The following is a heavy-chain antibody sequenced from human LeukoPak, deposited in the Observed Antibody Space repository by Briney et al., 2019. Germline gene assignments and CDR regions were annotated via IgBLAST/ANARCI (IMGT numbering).Heavy chain of an antibody. CDR1: GGSISSGGYY. V-gene: IGHV4-31*03. CDR2: ISYSGST. Sequence: SETLSLTCTVSGGSISSGGYYWSWIRQYPGRGLEWIGYISYSGSTFYNPSLKSRVSISVDTSKNQFSLRLSSVTAADTAVYYCARRAPYSYEWSTLDYWGQGTLVTVSS. CDR3: ARRAPYSYEWSTLDY. D-gene: IGHD5-18*01. J-gene: IGHJ4*02.